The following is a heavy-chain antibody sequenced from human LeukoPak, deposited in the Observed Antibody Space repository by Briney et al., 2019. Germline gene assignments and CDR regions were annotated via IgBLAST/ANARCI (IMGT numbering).Heavy chain of an antibody. J-gene: IGHJ4*02. CDR2: IWYDGSNK. CDR1: GFTFSSYG. V-gene: IGHV3-33*01. CDR3: ARNGDYDKNLDY. D-gene: IGHD4-17*01. Sequence: GGSLRLSCAASGFTFSSYGMHWVRQAPGKGLEWVAVIWYDGSNKYYADSVKGRFTISRDNSKNTLYLQMNSLRAEDTAVYYCARNGDYDKNLDYWGQGTLVTVSS.